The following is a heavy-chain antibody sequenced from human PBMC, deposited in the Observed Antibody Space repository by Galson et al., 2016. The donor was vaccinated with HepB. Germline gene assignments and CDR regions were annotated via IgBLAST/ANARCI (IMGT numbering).Heavy chain of an antibody. CDR2: TYHRSKWFN. J-gene: IGHJ5*02. CDR3: ARRDWNLGLDP. CDR1: GDSVSSNIAS. V-gene: IGHV6-1*01. Sequence: CAISGDSVSSNIASWHWIRQSPSRGLEWLGRTYHRSKWFNDYALSMKSRKTIIPSTSKNQFTLQLNSVTPEDTTLYYCARRDWNLGLDPWGQGTLVTVAS. D-gene: IGHD1-7*01.